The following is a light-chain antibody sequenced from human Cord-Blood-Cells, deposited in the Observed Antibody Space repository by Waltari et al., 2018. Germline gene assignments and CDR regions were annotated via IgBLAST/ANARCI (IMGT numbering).Light chain of an antibody. CDR1: SRAVGGYNY. Sequence: QSALTQPPSASGSPGQSVTISCTGTSRAVGGYNYFSWYQQHPGKAPNLMIYEVSKRPSGVPDRFSGSKSGNTASLTVSGLQAEDEADYYCSSYAGSNNFVVFGGGTKLTVL. CDR2: EVS. V-gene: IGLV2-8*01. CDR3: SSYAGSNNFVV. J-gene: IGLJ2*01.